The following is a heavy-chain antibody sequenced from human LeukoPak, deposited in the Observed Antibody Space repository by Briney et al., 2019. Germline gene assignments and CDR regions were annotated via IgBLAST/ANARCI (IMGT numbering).Heavy chain of an antibody. Sequence: GGSLRLSCAASGFTFSSYAMSWVRQAPGKGLEWVGRIKSKTDGGTTDYAAPVKGRFTISRDDSKNTLYLQMYSLKTEDTAVYYCTDSPKRVIVVVTWGQGTLVTVSS. J-gene: IGHJ5*02. D-gene: IGHD3-22*01. V-gene: IGHV3-15*01. CDR1: GFTFSSYA. CDR3: TDSPKRVIVVVT. CDR2: IKSKTDGGTT.